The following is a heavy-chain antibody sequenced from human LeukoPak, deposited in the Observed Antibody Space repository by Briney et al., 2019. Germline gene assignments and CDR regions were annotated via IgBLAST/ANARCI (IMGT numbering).Heavy chain of an antibody. V-gene: IGHV1-18*01. J-gene: IGHJ6*03. CDR2: ISAFNGNT. Sequence: ASVKVSCKASGYTFTSYGISWVRQAPGQGLEWMGWISAFNGNTNYAQKFQGRVTMTTDTSTKIAYMELSSLRSEDTAVYYCAREGRDILTGYYPYYYYMDVWGKGTTVTVSS. D-gene: IGHD3-9*01. CDR1: GYTFTSYG. CDR3: AREGRDILTGYYPYYYYMDV.